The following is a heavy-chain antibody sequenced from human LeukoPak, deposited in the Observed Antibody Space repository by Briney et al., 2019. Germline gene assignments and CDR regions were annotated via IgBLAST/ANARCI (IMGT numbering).Heavy chain of an antibody. CDR1: GYTFTGYY. CDR2: INPNSGGT. V-gene: IGHV1-2*06. Sequence: GASVKVSCKASGYTFTGYYMHWVRQAPGQGLEWMGRINPNSGGTNYAQKFQGRVTMTRDSSISTAYMELSRLRSDDTAVYYCALKGGGIQLWLRSTFDYWAQGTRVTVSS. CDR3: ALKGGGIQLWLRSTFDY. J-gene: IGHJ4*02. D-gene: IGHD5-18*01.